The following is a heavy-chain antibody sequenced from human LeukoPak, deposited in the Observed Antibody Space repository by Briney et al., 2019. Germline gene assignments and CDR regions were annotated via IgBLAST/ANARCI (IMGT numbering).Heavy chain of an antibody. Sequence: SETLSLTCTVSGGSISSTGSYWGSIRQPPGKGLEWIGSIYYSGNTYYNPSLKSRVTISVDTSKNQFSLKLNSVTAADTAVYYCARPRERWLQFDCWGQGTLVTVSS. CDR2: IYYSGNT. CDR1: GGSISSTGSY. V-gene: IGHV4-39*01. J-gene: IGHJ4*02. CDR3: ARPRERWLQFDC. D-gene: IGHD5-24*01.